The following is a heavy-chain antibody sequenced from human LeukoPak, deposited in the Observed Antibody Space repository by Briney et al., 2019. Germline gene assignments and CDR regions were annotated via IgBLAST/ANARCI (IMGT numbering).Heavy chain of an antibody. D-gene: IGHD5-12*01. V-gene: IGHV1-18*01. Sequence: ASVKVSCKASGYTFTSYGISWVRQAPGQGLEWMGWISAYNGNTNYAQKLQGRVTMTTDTSTSTAYMELRSLRSDDTAVYYCARGMKAIVATAQIAWGQGTLVTVSS. CDR1: GYTFTSYG. CDR3: ARGMKAIVATAQIA. J-gene: IGHJ5*02. CDR2: ISAYNGNT.